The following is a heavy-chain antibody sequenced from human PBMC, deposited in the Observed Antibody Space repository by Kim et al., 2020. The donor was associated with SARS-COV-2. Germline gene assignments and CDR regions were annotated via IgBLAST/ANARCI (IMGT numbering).Heavy chain of an antibody. CDR1: GGSFSGYY. V-gene: IGHV4-34*01. CDR2: INHSGNT. CDR3: ARGRGGLLWFGEINYFDY. D-gene: IGHD3-10*01. Sequence: SETLSLTCAVYGGSFSGYYWSWIRQPPGKGLEWIGKINHSGNTNYNPSLKSRVTISVDTSKNQFSLKLNSVTAADTAVYYCARGRGGLLWFGEINYFDYWGQGTLVTVSS. J-gene: IGHJ4*02.